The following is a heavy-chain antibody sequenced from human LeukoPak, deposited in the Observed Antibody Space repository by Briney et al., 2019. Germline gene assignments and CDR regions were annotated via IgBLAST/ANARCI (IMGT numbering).Heavy chain of an antibody. V-gene: IGHV3-15*01. CDR2: IKSKTDGGTT. CDR1: GFTFSNAW. J-gene: IGHJ4*02. Sequence: GGSLRLSCAASGFTFSNAWMSWARQAPGKGLEWVGRIKSKTDGGTTDYAAPVKGRFTISRDDSKNTLYLQMNSLKTEDTAVYYCARDSHAPDRDVVSCYFDYWGQGTLVTVSS. D-gene: IGHD5-24*01. CDR3: ARDSHAPDRDVVSCYFDY.